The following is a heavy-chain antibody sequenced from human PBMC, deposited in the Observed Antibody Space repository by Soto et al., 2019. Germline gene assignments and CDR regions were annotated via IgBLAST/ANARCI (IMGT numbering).Heavy chain of an antibody. CDR3: ARGSVSRVAATAPDF. V-gene: IGHV1-2*02. J-gene: IGHJ4*02. CDR2: INPKTGDT. Sequence: QVQLVQSGAEVKKPGASVKVSCKASGYTFGDYYIHCVRQAPGQGLEWMGWINPKTGDTSYAQKFQGRVTMTRDTSISTAYMELSRLRSDDSAVYFCARGSVSRVAATAPDFWGQGTLVTVSS. D-gene: IGHD2-15*01. CDR1: GYTFGDYY.